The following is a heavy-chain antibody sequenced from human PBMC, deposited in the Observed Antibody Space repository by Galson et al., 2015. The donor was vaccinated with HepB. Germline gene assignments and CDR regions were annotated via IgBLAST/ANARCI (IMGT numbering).Heavy chain of an antibody. V-gene: IGHV3-53*01. Sequence: SLRLSCAASGFTVSSNYMSWVRQAPGKGLDWVSIISRGGNTHYVDSVKGRFTISRDNSKNTVDLQMNSLRVDDTAVYYCARGRGTSDTYSFDYWGQGTMVTVSS. CDR1: GFTVSSNY. J-gene: IGHJ4*02. D-gene: IGHD2-21*01. CDR2: ISRGGNT. CDR3: ARGRGTSDTYSFDY.